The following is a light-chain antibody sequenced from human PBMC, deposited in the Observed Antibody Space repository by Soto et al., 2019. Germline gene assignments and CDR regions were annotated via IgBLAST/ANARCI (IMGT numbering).Light chain of an antibody. CDR3: QQYNNGPLT. CDR2: GAS. V-gene: IGKV3-15*01. Sequence: EIVMTQSPATLSVSPGERATLSCRASQSVSSNLAWYQQKPGQAPRLLIYGASTRATGIPARFSGSGSGTEFTLTISSLQSEEFAFYYCQQYNNGPLTFGGGNKVEIK. J-gene: IGKJ4*01. CDR1: QSVSSN.